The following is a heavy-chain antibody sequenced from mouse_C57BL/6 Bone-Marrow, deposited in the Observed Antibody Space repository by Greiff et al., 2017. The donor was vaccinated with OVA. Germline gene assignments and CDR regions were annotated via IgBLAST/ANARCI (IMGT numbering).Heavy chain of an antibody. CDR1: GFSLTSYG. Sequence: QVQLQQSGPGLVQPSQSLSITCTVSGFSLTSYGVHWVRQSPGKGLEWLGVIWRGGSTDYNAAFISRLSISKDNSKSQVFFKMNSLQADDTAIYYCARAPFYYYGSSGYFDVWGTGTTVTVSS. D-gene: IGHD1-1*01. CDR2: IWRGGST. CDR3: ARAPFYYYGSSGYFDV. J-gene: IGHJ1*03. V-gene: IGHV2-2*01.